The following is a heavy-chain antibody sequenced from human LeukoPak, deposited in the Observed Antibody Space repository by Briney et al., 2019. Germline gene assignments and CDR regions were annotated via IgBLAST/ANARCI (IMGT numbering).Heavy chain of an antibody. CDR1: GFTFSSYS. CDR3: ARDHSSGWSLNFDC. D-gene: IGHD6-19*01. CDR2: ISSSSSYI. Sequence: GGSLRLSCAASGFTFSSYSMNWVRQAPGKGLEWVSSISSSSSYIYYADSVKGRFTLSRDNAKNSLYLQMNSLRAEDTAVYYCARDHSSGWSLNFDCWGQGTLVTVSS. J-gene: IGHJ4*02. V-gene: IGHV3-21*01.